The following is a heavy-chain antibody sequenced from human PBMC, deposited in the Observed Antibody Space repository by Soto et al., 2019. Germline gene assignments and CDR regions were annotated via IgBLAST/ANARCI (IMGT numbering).Heavy chain of an antibody. CDR2: IFHSGTT. D-gene: IGHD3-22*01. CDR1: GFSISSGYH. J-gene: IGHJ4*01. Sequence: PSETLSLTCAFSGFSISSGYHWGSIRQPPGKGLESIGNIFHSGTTYYNPSLKSRVTMSVDTSRNQFSLRLTSVTAADTAVYYCARLTYDSLDYWGQGTLVTISS. V-gene: IGHV4-38-2*01. CDR3: ARLTYDSLDY.